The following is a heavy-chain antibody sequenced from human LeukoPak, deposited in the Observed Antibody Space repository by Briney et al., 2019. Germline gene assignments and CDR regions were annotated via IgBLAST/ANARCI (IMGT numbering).Heavy chain of an antibody. J-gene: IGHJ4*02. V-gene: IGHV1-18*01. CDR2: VSAYNGNT. Sequence: ASVKVSCKASGYTFTSYGITWVRQAPGQGLEWMGWVSAYNGNTKYVQKLQGRVTMTTDTSTSTAYMELRSLRSDDTAIYYCARGSPYDWNSGELDYWGQGTLVTVSS. D-gene: IGHD1-7*01. CDR1: GYTFTSYG. CDR3: ARGSPYDWNSGELDY.